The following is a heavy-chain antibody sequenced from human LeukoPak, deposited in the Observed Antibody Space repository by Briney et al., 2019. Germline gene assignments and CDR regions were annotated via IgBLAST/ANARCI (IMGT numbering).Heavy chain of an antibody. D-gene: IGHD3-22*01. Sequence: PGRSLRLSCAASGFTFDDYAMPWVRQAPGKGLEWVSGISWNSGSIGYADSVKGRFTISRDNAKNSLYLQMNSLRAEDTALYYCAKDISSSGRYYFDYWGQGTLVTVSS. CDR2: ISWNSGSI. CDR3: AKDISSSGRYYFDY. V-gene: IGHV3-9*01. J-gene: IGHJ4*02. CDR1: GFTFDDYA.